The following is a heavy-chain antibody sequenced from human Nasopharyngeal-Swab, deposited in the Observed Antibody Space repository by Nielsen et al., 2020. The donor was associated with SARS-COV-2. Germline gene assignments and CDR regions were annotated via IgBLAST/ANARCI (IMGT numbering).Heavy chain of an antibody. D-gene: IGHD3-9*01. J-gene: IGHJ5*02. V-gene: IGHV3-74*01. CDR3: ARDSEDDILTA. CDR1: GFTLNNYV. Sequence: GESLKISCAASGFTLNNYVMHWVRQVPGKGLLWVSRIDAGGSWTTYADSVKGRVTVSRYNAKNTVFLQMDSLTAEDTAVYYCARDSEDDILTAWGQGTLVTVSS. CDR2: IDAGGSWT.